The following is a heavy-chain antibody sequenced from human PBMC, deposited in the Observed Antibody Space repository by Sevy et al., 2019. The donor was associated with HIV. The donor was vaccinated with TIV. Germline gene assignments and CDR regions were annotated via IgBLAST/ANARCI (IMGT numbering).Heavy chain of an antibody. CDR1: GFTVNTYA. CDR2: INSSGGSI. CDR3: VKERVGYISSWYYFDY. Sequence: GGSLRLSCAVSGFTVNTYAMSWVRQAPGKGLEWVAVINSSGGSIDYADSVRGRFSISRDNPNVFLEMNSLRVEDTAVYYCVKERVGYISSWYYFDYWGQGTLVTVSS. V-gene: IGHV3-23*01. D-gene: IGHD6-13*01. J-gene: IGHJ4*02.